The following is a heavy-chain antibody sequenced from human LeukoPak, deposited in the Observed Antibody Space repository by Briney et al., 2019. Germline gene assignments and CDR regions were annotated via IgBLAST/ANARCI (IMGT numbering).Heavy chain of an antibody. CDR3: VKNSGIWGY. CDR1: GFPFSTTD. V-gene: IGHV3-23*01. J-gene: IGHJ4*02. CDR2: ISGGGEWA. Sequence: GGSLRLSCAASGFPFSTTDMTWVRQAPGKGPEWVLGISGGGEWAYYADSVKGRFTISRENCKNTVSLQMNSLRVEDTCTYYCVKNSGIWGYGGQGTPVTVSS. D-gene: IGHD1-26*01.